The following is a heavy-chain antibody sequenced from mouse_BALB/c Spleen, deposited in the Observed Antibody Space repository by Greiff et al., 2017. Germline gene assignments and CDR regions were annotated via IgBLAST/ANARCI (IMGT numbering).Heavy chain of an antibody. V-gene: IGHV5-6*01. D-gene: IGHD1-1*01. CDR3: ERQMTYCDGAMDY. Sequence: EVKLVESGGDLVKPGGSLKLSCAASGFTFSSYGMSWVRQTPDKRLEWVATISSGGSYTYYPDSVKGRFTISRDNAKNTLYLQKSSLKSEDTAMYYCERQMTYCDGAMDYWGQGTSVTVSS. CDR1: GFTFSSYG. CDR2: ISSGGSYT. J-gene: IGHJ4*01.